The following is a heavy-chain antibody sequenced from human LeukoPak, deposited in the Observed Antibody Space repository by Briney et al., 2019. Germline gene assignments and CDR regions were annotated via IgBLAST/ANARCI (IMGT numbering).Heavy chain of an antibody. J-gene: IGHJ5*02. CDR1: GGSISSYY. D-gene: IGHD5-24*01. Sequence: PSETLSLTCTVSGGSISSYYWSWIRQPAGKGLEWIGRIYTSGSTNYNPSLKSRVTMSVDTSKNQFSLKLSSVTAADTAVYYCARGPQPVTWMAAGGNWFDPWGQGTLVTVSS. V-gene: IGHV4-4*07. CDR2: IYTSGST. CDR3: ARGPQPVTWMAAGGNWFDP.